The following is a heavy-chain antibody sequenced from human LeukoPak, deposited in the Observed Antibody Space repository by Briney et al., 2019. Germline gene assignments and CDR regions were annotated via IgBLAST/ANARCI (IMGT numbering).Heavy chain of an antibody. Sequence: GGSLRLSCSASGFTFSSYEMNWVRQAPGKGLEWISYITGSGDTIYYADSVKGRFTISRDNAKNSLFLQMNSLTADDTAVYYCARERTTIVSGTTIGAHWGQGTLVTVSS. J-gene: IGHJ4*02. CDR1: GFTFSSYE. D-gene: IGHD2/OR15-2a*01. V-gene: IGHV3-48*03. CDR3: ARERTTIVSGTTIGAH. CDR2: ITGSGDTI.